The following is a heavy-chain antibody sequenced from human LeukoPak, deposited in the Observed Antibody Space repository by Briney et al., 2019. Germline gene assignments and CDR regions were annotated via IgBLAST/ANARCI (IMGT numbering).Heavy chain of an antibody. V-gene: IGHV1-2*02. D-gene: IGHD5-12*01. CDR3: ARAKRGYSGYDFWGGFDY. Sequence: ASVKVSCKASGYTFTGYYMHWVRQAPGQGLEWMGWINPNSGGTNYAQKFQGRVTMTRDTSISTAHMELSRLRSDDTAVYYCARAKRGYSGYDFWGGFDYWGQGTLVTVSS. CDR1: GYTFTGYY. CDR2: INPNSGGT. J-gene: IGHJ4*02.